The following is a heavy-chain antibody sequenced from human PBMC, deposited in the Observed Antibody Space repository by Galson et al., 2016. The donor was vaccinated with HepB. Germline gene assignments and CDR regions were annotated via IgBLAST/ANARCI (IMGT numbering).Heavy chain of an antibody. CDR1: EFTVSDHY. CDR3: GRYRTSGGGMDV. V-gene: IGHV3-72*01. CDR2: SRNKANSYST. D-gene: IGHD3-16*01. J-gene: IGHJ6*02. Sequence: SLRLSCAASEFTVSDHYIDWVRQAPGKGLEWIGHSRNKANSYSTEYAASVQGRFTISRDDSQNSLYLQMNSLKTEDTAVYYCGRYRTSGGGMDVWGQGATVTVTS.